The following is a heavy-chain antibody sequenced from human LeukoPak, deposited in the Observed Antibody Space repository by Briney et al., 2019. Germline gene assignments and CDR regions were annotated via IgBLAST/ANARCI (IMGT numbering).Heavy chain of an antibody. D-gene: IGHD3-10*01. Sequence: ASVKVSCKVSGYTLTELSMHWVRQAPGKGLEWMGGFDPEDGETIYAQKFQGRVTMTRNTSISIAYMELSSLRSEDTAVYYCARPTGGAFDVWGQGTMVTVPS. CDR3: ARPTGGAFDV. CDR1: GYTLTELS. J-gene: IGHJ3*01. CDR2: FDPEDGET. V-gene: IGHV1-24*01.